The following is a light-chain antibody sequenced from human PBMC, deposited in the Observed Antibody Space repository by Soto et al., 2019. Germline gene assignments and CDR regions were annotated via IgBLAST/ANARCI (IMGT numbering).Light chain of an antibody. J-gene: IGKJ1*01. CDR2: DAS. V-gene: IGKV1-5*01. Sequence: DIQMPQSPSTLSASVGDRVTITCRASQSISSWLAWYQQKPWKAPKLLIYDASILDSGVPSRVSGSGSGTEFTLTISSLQPDDFATYYCQQYNSYSQTFGQGTKVEIK. CDR1: QSISSW. CDR3: QQYNSYSQT.